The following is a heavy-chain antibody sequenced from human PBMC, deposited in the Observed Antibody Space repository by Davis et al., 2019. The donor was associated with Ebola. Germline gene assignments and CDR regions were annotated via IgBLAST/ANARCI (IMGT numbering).Heavy chain of an antibody. J-gene: IGHJ6*04. V-gene: IGHV1-2*06. Sequence: AASVKVSCKASGYTFTGYYMHWVRQAPGQGLEWMGRINPNSGGTNYAQKFQGRITMTRDTSISTAYMELSRLRSDDTAVYYCARFAYYDILTGLRAGGGYYYGMDVWGKGTTVTVSS. CDR1: GYTFTGYY. CDR3: ARFAYYDILTGLRAGGGYYYGMDV. CDR2: INPNSGGT. D-gene: IGHD3-9*01.